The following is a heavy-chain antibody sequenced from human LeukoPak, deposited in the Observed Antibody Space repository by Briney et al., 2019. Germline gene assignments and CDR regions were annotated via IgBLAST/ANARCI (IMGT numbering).Heavy chain of an antibody. CDR1: GGTITNYY. CDR2: LYYTGST. Sequence: TSETLSLTCTVSGGTITNYYWSWIRQPPGKGLEWIGYLYYTGSTNYNPSLKSRVTISVDMSKNQFSLKLRSMTAADTAVYYCARHGPGYSSVFDYWGQGTLVTVSS. J-gene: IGHJ4*02. CDR3: ARHGPGYSSVFDY. V-gene: IGHV4-59*08. D-gene: IGHD6-19*01.